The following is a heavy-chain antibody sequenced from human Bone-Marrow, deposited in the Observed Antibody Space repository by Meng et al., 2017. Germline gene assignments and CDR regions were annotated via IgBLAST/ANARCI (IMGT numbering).Heavy chain of an antibody. CDR2: IYYSGST. Sequence: QVQREESGQGLANPSQTLSLTCTVSGGSISSGNHYWSWIRQHPGKGLEYIGYIYYSGSTYYNPSLKSRVIISVDTSKNQFSLRLNSVTAADTAVYYCASLYGDSSVWYLDLWGRGTLVTVSS. CDR3: ASLYGDSSVWYLDL. D-gene: IGHD4-17*01. CDR1: GGSISSGNHY. V-gene: IGHV4-31*03. J-gene: IGHJ2*01.